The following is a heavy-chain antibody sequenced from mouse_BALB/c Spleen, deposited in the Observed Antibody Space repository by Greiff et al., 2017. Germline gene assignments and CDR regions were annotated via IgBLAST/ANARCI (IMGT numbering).Heavy chain of an antibody. J-gene: IGHJ3*01. CDR2: ISSGGSYT. CDR3: ARAIYYDYDGLAY. Sequence: EVQVVESGGGLVKPGGSLKLSCAASGFTFSSYAMSWVRQSPEKRLEWVAEISSGGSYTYYPDTVTGRFTISRDNAKNTLYLEMSSLRSEDTAMYYCARAIYYDYDGLAYWGQGTLVTVSA. V-gene: IGHV5-9-4*01. CDR1: GFTFSSYA. D-gene: IGHD2-4*01.